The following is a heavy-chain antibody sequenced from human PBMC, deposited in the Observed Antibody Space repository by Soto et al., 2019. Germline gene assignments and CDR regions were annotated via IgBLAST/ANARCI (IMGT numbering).Heavy chain of an antibody. CDR3: ARGEGAYYYGMDV. J-gene: IGHJ6*02. V-gene: IGHV3-53*01. CDR1: GFTVSSNY. CDR2: IYSGGST. Sequence: GGSLRLSCAASGFTVSSNYMSWVRQAPGKGLEWVSVIYSGGSTYYADSVKGRFTISRDNSKNTLYLQMNSLRAEDTAVYYCARGEGAYYYGMDVWGQETTVTVSS. D-gene: IGHD1-26*01.